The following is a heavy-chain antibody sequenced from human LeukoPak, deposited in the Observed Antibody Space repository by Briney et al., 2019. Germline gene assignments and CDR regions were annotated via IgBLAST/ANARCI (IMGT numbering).Heavy chain of an antibody. CDR3: ARDSGWGCSGGSCYGEIDY. V-gene: IGHV3-21*01. J-gene: IGHJ4*02. CDR1: GFTFSSYS. CDR2: ISSSSSYI. D-gene: IGHD2-15*01. Sequence: PGGSLRLSCAASGFTFSSYSMNWVRQAPGKGLEWVSSISSSSSYIYYADSVKGRFTISRDNAKNSLYLQMNSLRAEDTAVYYCARDSGWGCSGGSCYGEIDYWGQGTLVTVSS.